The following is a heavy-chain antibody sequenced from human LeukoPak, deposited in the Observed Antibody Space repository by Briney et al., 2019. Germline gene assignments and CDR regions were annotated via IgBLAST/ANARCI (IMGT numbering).Heavy chain of an antibody. CDR1: GYTFTSYG. D-gene: IGHD2-15*01. V-gene: IGHV1-69*13. CDR2: IIPIFGTA. J-gene: IGHJ4*02. Sequence: SVKVSCKASGYTFTSYGISWVRQAPGQGLEWMGGIIPIFGTANYAQKFQGRVTITADESTSTAYMELSSLRSEDTAVYYCARDDCSGGSCYPPLGWGQGTLVTVSS. CDR3: ARDDCSGGSCYPPLG.